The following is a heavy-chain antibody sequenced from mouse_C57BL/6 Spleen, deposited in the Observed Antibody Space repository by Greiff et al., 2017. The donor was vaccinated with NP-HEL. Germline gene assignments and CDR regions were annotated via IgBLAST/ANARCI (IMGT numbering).Heavy chain of an antibody. Sequence: VQVVESGAELVRPGASVKLSCKASGYTFTDYYINWVKQRPGQGLEWIARIYPGSGNTYYNEKFKGKATLTAEKSSSTAYMQLSSLTSEDSAVYFCARGNYYGSSYFDYWGQGTTLTVSS. CDR3: ARGNYYGSSYFDY. J-gene: IGHJ2*01. CDR2: IYPGSGNT. V-gene: IGHV1-76*01. CDR1: GYTFTDYY. D-gene: IGHD1-1*01.